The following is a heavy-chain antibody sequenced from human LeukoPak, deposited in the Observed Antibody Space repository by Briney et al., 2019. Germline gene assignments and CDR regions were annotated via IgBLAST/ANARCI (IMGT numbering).Heavy chain of an antibody. Sequence: SETLSLTCAVYGGCFSGYYWSWIRQPPGKGLEWIGEINDSGSTNYNPSLKSRVTISVDTSKNQFSLKLSSVTAADTAVSYCARGAIAAAGTEWFDPWGQGTLVTVSS. CDR2: INDSGST. D-gene: IGHD6-13*01. CDR3: ARGAIAAAGTEWFDP. V-gene: IGHV4-34*01. J-gene: IGHJ5*02. CDR1: GGCFSGYY.